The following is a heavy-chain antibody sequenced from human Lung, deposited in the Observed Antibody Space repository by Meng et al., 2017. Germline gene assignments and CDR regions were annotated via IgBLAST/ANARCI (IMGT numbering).Heavy chain of an antibody. CDR1: GFTFSSYA. V-gene: IGHV3-23*01. CDR3: ARVRYDSSGYYYDGSYYYYYGMDV. D-gene: IGHD3-22*01. J-gene: IGHJ6*02. Sequence: GESLKISCAASGFTFSSYAMSWVRQAPGKGLEWVSAISGRGGSTYYADSVKGRFTISRDNSKNTLYLQMNSLRAEDTAVYYCARVRYDSSGYYYDGSYYYYYGMDVWGQGTTVTVSS. CDR2: ISGRGGST.